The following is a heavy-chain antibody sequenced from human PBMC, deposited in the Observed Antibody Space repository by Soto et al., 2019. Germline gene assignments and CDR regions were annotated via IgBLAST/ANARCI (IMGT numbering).Heavy chain of an antibody. Sequence: PGGSLRLSCAASGFSVTNNYMTWVRQAPGKGLEWVANIKQDGSETYYVDSVEGRFTISRDNAKNSVYLQMNSLRVEDTAVYYCARELGYCSSISCWSDDWGQGTLVTVSS. V-gene: IGHV3-7*04. CDR1: GFSVTNNY. CDR2: IKQDGSET. J-gene: IGHJ4*02. CDR3: ARELGYCSSISCWSDD. D-gene: IGHD2-2*01.